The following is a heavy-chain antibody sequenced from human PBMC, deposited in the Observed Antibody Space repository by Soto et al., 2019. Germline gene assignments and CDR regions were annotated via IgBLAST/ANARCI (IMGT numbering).Heavy chain of an antibody. J-gene: IGHJ4*02. CDR3: AKGTGDSCYSPGHY. D-gene: IGHD2-15*01. Sequence: GVSLRLSSTAAGGKCSSYAMHWVRQAPGKGLEWVAVISYDGSNKYYADSVKGRFTISRDNSKNTLYLQMSSLRADDTAVYYCAKGTGDSCYSPGHYCGQGTLVTVS. V-gene: IGHV3-30-3*01. CDR2: ISYDGSNK. CDR1: GGKCSSYA.